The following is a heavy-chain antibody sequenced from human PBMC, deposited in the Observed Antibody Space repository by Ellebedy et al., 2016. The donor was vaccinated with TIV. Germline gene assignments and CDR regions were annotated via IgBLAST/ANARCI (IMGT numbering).Heavy chain of an antibody. V-gene: IGHV3-7*03. CDR3: ARGSAMVSF. CDR1: GFIFGSYW. D-gene: IGHD5-18*01. CDR2: IKQDGSEK. Sequence: PGGSLRLSCAASGFIFGSYWMSWVRQAPGKGLEWVANIKQDGSEKYYVDSVKGRFTISRDNAKNSLFLQMNSLRVEDTAVDYCARGSAMVSFWGQGALVTVSS. J-gene: IGHJ4*02.